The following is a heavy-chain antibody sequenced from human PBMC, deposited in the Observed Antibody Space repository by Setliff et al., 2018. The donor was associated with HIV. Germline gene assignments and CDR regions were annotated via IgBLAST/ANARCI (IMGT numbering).Heavy chain of an antibody. Sequence: PGGSLRLSCAASGFTFSSHWMAWVRQAPGKGLEWVSIIYSGGTTYYADSVKGRFTISRDNSKNTLYLQMNSLRVEDTAVYHCARSPQGGYFDYWGQGTLVTVSS. CDR3: ARSPQGGYFDY. J-gene: IGHJ4*03. CDR1: GFTFSSHW. CDR2: IYSGGTT. V-gene: IGHV3-53*01.